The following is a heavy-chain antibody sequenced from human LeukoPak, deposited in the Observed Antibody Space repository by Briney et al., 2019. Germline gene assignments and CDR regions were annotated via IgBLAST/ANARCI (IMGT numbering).Heavy chain of an antibody. CDR1: GFTFSSYS. Sequence: GFLRLSCAASGFTFSSYSMNWVRQAPGKGLEWVSSISSSSSYIYYADSVKGRFTISRDNAKNSLYLQMNSLRAEDTAVYYCARDRRIAAAAPFDYWGQGTLVTVSS. J-gene: IGHJ4*02. CDR3: ARDRRIAAAAPFDY. D-gene: IGHD6-13*01. V-gene: IGHV3-21*01. CDR2: ISSSSSYI.